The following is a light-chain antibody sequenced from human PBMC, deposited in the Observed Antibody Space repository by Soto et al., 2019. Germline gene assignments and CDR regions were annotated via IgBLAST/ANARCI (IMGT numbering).Light chain of an antibody. CDR1: QSVSSN. J-gene: IGKJ1*01. CDR3: QQYNEWWT. CDR2: GVS. V-gene: IGKV3-15*01. Sequence: EIVMTQSPATLSVSPGESATLSCRASQSVSSNLAWYQQQPGQAPRLLIYGVSTRATYTPNRFSGNGSGTEFTLTISSLQSEDFAVYYCQQYNEWWTFGQGTKVEMK.